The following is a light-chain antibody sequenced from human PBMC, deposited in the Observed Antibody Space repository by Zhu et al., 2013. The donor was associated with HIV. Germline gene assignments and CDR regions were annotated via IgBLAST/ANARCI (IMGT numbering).Light chain of an antibody. CDR1: QSVLYSSNNKNY. V-gene: IGKV4-1*01. J-gene: IGKJ4*01. CDR3: QQYYSTPLT. Sequence: DIVMTQSPDSLGVSLGERATINCKSSQSVLYSSNNKNYLAWYQQKPGQSPKVLIYWASARESGVPDRFSGSGSGTDFTLTISSLQPEDVALYYCQQYYSTPLTFGGGT. CDR2: WAS.